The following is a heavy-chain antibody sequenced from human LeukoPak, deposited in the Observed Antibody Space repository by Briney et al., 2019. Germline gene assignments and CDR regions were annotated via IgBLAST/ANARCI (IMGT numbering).Heavy chain of an antibody. Sequence: PSETLSLTCTVSGGSISSYYWSWIRQPPGKGLEWIGYIYYSGSTNYNPSLKSRVTISVDTSKNQFSLKLSSVTAADTAVYYCALYDFWSGYYRDYWGQGTLVTVSS. V-gene: IGHV4-59*01. J-gene: IGHJ4*02. CDR3: ALYDFWSGYYRDY. D-gene: IGHD3-3*01. CDR2: IYYSGST. CDR1: GGSISSYY.